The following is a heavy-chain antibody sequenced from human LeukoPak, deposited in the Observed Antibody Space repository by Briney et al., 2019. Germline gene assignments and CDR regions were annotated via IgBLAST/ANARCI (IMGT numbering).Heavy chain of an antibody. V-gene: IGHV3-11*01. CDR2: ISSSDTI. J-gene: IGHJ4*02. Sequence: GGSLRLSCAASGFTFSDYYMSWIRQAPGKGLELVSHISSSDTIYYGDSVKGRFTVSRDNAKSSLYLQMNSLRAEDTAVYYCAKDNEITYYDILTGLWYFDYWGQGTLVTVSS. CDR1: GFTFSDYY. D-gene: IGHD3-9*01. CDR3: AKDNEITYYDILTGLWYFDY.